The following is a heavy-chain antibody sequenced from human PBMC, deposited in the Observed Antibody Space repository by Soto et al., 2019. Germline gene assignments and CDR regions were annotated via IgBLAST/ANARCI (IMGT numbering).Heavy chain of an antibody. Sequence: EVQLVESGGGLVQPGGSLRLSCAASGFTFSSYWMHWVRQAPGKGLVWVSRINSDGSSTNYADSVKGRFTISRDNAKNTLYLQMNSLGAEDTDVYYCARDQPAADWFDPWGQGTLVTVSS. CDR3: ARDQPAADWFDP. CDR2: INSDGSST. V-gene: IGHV3-74*01. J-gene: IGHJ5*02. CDR1: GFTFSSYW.